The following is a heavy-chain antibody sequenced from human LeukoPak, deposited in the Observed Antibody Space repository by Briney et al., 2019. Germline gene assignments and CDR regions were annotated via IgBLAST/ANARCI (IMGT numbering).Heavy chain of an antibody. J-gene: IGHJ6*03. CDR3: ARGAPDIYYYSYMDV. CDR2: INPNSGGT. Sequence: ASVKVSCKASGYTFTGYYMHWVRQAPGQGLEWMGWINPNSGGTNYAQKFQGRVTMTRDTSISTAYMELSRLRSEDTAVYYCARGAPDIYYYSYMDVWGKGTTVTISS. CDR1: GYTFTGYY. V-gene: IGHV1-2*02.